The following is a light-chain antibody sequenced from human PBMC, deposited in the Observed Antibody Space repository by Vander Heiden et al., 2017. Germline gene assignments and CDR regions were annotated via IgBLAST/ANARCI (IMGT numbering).Light chain of an antibody. Sequence: QSALTQPRSVSGSPGQSVTISCTRTSSDVGRYNYVSWFQQHPDEAPRLMISDVSKRPSGVPDRFSGSKSGNTASLTVSGLQAEDEADYYCCSYAGSYTFVFGTGTKITVL. J-gene: IGLJ1*01. V-gene: IGLV2-11*01. CDR1: SSDVGRYNY. CDR2: DVS. CDR3: CSYAGSYTFV.